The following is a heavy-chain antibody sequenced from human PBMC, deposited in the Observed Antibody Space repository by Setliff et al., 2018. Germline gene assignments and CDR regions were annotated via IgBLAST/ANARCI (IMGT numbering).Heavy chain of an antibody. J-gene: IGHJ4*02. D-gene: IGHD3-3*01. CDR2: MNPNSGNT. CDR3: ARAQSWSGGPYYFDN. CDR1: GYTFTSYD. V-gene: IGHV1-8*02. Sequence: ASVKVSCKASGYTFTSYDINWARQATGQGLEWMGWMNPNSGNTGYAQKFQGRVTMTRNTSISTAYMDLSSLRFEDTAVYYCARAQSWSGGPYYFDNWGQGTLVTVSS.